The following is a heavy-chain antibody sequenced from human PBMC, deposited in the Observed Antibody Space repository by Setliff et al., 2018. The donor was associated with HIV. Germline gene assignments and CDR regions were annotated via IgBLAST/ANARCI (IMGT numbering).Heavy chain of an antibody. CDR1: GFRFRSYW. V-gene: IGHV3-7*01. CDR2: VKQDGTET. D-gene: IGHD6-13*01. Sequence: GGSLRLSCAASGFRFRSYWMSWVRQAPGKGLESVANVKQDGTETLYVDSVKGRFTISRDNANNLVYLQMNSLRVEDTAVYYCARPIAAAGLFDSWGQGTLVTVSS. J-gene: IGHJ4*02. CDR3: ARPIAAAGLFDS.